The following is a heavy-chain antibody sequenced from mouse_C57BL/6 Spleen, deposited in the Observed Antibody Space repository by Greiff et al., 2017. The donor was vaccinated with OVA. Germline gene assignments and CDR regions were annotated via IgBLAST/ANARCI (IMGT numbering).Heavy chain of an antibody. CDR1: GYTFTDYE. Sequence: QVQLQQSGAELVRPGASVTLSCKASGYTFTDYEMHWVKQTPVHGLEWIGAIDPETGGTAYNQKFKGKAILTADKSSSTAYMELRSLTSEDSAVYYCTRRSDEYFDYWGQGTTLTVSS. V-gene: IGHV1-15*01. CDR3: TRRSDEYFDY. J-gene: IGHJ2*01. CDR2: IDPETGGT.